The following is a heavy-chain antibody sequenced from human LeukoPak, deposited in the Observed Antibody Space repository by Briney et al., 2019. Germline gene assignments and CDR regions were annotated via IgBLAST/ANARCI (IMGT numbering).Heavy chain of an antibody. V-gene: IGHV6-1*01. CDR3: ARDHPPHFDP. CDR2: TYYRSNLYN. Sequence: SQTLSLTCAISGDIVSSNSAAWNWIRQSPSRGLEWLVRTYYRSNLYNDYAVSVKSRITINPDTSKNQFSLQLNSVTPEDTAVYYCARDHPPHFDPWGQGTLVTVSS. CDR1: GDIVSSNSAA. J-gene: IGHJ5*02.